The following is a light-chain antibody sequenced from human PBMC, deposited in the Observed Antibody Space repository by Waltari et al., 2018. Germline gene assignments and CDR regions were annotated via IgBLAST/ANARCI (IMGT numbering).Light chain of an antibody. J-gene: IGKJ4*01. Sequence: DIVMTQSPDSLAVSLGERATINCKSSQSVLYTSTNKNYLTWYQQKPGQPPKLLIYWASTRESGVPDRFSGSGSGTDFTLTISSLRAEDVAVYYCQQYYSMPLTFGGGTKVEIK. CDR1: QSVLYTSTNKNY. CDR2: WAS. V-gene: IGKV4-1*01. CDR3: QQYYSMPLT.